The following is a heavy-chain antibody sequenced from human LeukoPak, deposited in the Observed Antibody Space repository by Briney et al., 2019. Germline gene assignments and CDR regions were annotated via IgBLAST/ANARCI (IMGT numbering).Heavy chain of an antibody. Sequence: GGSLRLSWAASGLTFSNYTMNWVRQPAGKGLEWVSSIFPSGGEIHYADSVRGRFIISRDNAKDSLYLQMNSLRVEDTAVYYCLRGDRRDYWGQGTLVTVSS. CDR1: GLTFSNYT. CDR3: LRGDRRDY. V-gene: IGHV3-21*06. CDR2: IFPSGGEI. J-gene: IGHJ4*02.